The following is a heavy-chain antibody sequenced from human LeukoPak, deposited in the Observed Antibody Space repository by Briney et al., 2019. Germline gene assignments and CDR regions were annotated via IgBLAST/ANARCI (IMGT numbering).Heavy chain of an antibody. D-gene: IGHD2-2*02. CDR3: ATGSTSCYTMCAFDI. CDR2: IYHSGST. CDR1: GYSISSGYY. V-gene: IGHV4-38-2*02. Sequence: PSETLSLTCTVSGYSISSGYYWGWIRQPPGKGLDWIGSIYHSGSTYYNPSLKSRVTISEDTSKNQFSLKLSSLTAADTAVYYCATGSTSCYTMCAFDIWGQGTMVTVSS. J-gene: IGHJ3*02.